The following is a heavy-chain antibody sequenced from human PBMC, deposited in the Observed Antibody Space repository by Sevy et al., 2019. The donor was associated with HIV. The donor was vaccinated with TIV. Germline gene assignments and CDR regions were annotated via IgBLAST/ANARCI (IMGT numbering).Heavy chain of an antibody. Sequence: GGSLRLSCAASGFTFSSYSMNWVRQAPGKGLEWVSSISSSSSYIYYADSVKGRFTISRDNAKNSLYLQMNSLRAEDTAVYYCAREGEEFGDYYRTRGMDVWGQGTTVTVSS. V-gene: IGHV3-21*01. CDR1: GFTFSSYS. J-gene: IGHJ6*02. CDR3: AREGEEFGDYYRTRGMDV. D-gene: IGHD3-10*01. CDR2: ISSSSSYI.